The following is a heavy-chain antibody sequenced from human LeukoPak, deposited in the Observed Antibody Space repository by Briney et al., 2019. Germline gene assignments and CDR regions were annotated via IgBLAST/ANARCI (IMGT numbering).Heavy chain of an antibody. Sequence: PGGSLRLSCAASGFTFSSYWMHWVRQAPGKGLVWVSHINSDGSSTSYADSVKGRFTISRDNAKNTLYLQMNSLRAEDTAVYYCARFYCSSTSCLEDYWGQGTLVTVSS. CDR1: GFTFSSYW. J-gene: IGHJ4*02. V-gene: IGHV3-74*01. CDR3: ARFYCSSTSCLEDY. CDR2: INSDGSST. D-gene: IGHD2-2*01.